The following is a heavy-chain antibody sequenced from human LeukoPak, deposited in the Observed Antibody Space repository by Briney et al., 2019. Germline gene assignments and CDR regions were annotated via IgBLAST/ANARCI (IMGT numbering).Heavy chain of an antibody. J-gene: IGHJ4*02. D-gene: IGHD2-2*01. V-gene: IGHV4-34*01. CDR1: GGSFSGYY. CDR2: INHSGST. CDR3: ARGLVVVPAATRTRGRYFDY. Sequence: SETLSLTCAVYGGSFSGYYWSWIRQPPGKGLEWIGEINHSGSTNYNPSLKSRVTISVDTSKNQFSLKLSSVTAADTAVYYCARGLVVVPAATRTRGRYFDYWGQGTLVTVSS.